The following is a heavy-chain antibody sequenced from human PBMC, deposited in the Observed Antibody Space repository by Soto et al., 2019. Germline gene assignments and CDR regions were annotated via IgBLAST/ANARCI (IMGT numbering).Heavy chain of an antibody. J-gene: IGHJ2*01. Sequence: QEQLVESGGGVVQPGRSLRLSCAASRFSFSDCAMHWVRQAPGKGLAWVAGISYDGDTQYYTDSVKGRFTISRDNSKNTLYLQMNSLSIEDTALYYCASGAPRSGYYSDVDWYFDLWGRGTLVTVSS. CDR3: ASGAPRSGYYSDVDWYFDL. CDR1: RFSFSDCA. D-gene: IGHD3-22*01. CDR2: ISYDGDTQ. V-gene: IGHV3-30-3*01.